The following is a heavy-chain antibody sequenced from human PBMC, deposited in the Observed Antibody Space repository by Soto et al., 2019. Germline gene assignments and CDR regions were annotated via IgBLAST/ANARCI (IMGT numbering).Heavy chain of an antibody. V-gene: IGHV1-3*01. D-gene: IGHD3-16*02. J-gene: IGHJ4*02. Sequence: ASVKVSCKASGYTFTSYAIHWVRQAPGQRLEWMGWINAGNGNTKYSQKFQGRVTITRGTSASTTYLELSSLRSEDTAVYYCVCYLSSHPRVYFHYCYQGPLVTGSS. CDR2: INAGNGNT. CDR1: GYTFTSYA. CDR3: VCYLSSHPRVYFHY.